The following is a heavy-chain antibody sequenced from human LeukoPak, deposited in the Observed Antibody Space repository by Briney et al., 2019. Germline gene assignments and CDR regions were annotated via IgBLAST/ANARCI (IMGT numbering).Heavy chain of an antibody. CDR2: ISGSGGST. CDR1: GFTFSSYA. V-gene: IGHV3-23*01. J-gene: IGHJ5*02. CDR3: AKDLVEGTTVTTCWFDP. Sequence: GGSLRLSCAASGFTFSSYAMSWVRRAPGKGLEWVSSISGSGGSTYCADSVKGRFTISRDNSKSTLYLQMNSLRAEDTAVYYCAKDLVEGTTVTTCWFDPWGQGTLVTVSS. D-gene: IGHD4-11*01.